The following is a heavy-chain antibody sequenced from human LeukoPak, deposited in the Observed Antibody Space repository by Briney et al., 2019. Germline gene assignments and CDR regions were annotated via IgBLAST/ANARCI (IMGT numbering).Heavy chain of an antibody. CDR2: IDTAGNT. J-gene: IGHJ3*02. Sequence: GGSLRLSCAASGLIFSIYDMHWVRQATGKGLERVSAIDTAGNTYYAASAKGRFSISRDNARSSLYLQMNSLRAGDTAVYYCSTGGAPAGYAYHIWGQGKRVAVSS. D-gene: IGHD6-13*01. CDR1: GLIFSIYD. V-gene: IGHV3-13*01. CDR3: STGGAPAGYAYHI.